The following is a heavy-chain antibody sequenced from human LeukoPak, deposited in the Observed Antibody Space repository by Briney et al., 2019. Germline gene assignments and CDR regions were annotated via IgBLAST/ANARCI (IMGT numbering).Heavy chain of an antibody. CDR3: ALLRLLAPNDALDI. V-gene: IGHV5-51*01. CDR2: IYPVDSDT. D-gene: IGHD1-26*01. CDR1: GYSFTSYW. Sequence: GESLKISCKGSGYSFTSYWIGWVRQMTGKGLEWMGIIYPVDSDTRYSPSFQGQVTISADKSIRTAYLQWSSLKASDTAVYYCALLRLLAPNDALDIWGQGTMVTVSS. J-gene: IGHJ3*02.